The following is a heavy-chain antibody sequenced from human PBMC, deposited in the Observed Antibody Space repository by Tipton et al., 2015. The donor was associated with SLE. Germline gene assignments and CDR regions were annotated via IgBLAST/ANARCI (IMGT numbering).Heavy chain of an antibody. D-gene: IGHD4-11*01. CDR3: ARGASSYDYSNYGLDY. CDR2: ITSRSTYT. Sequence: SLRLSCAASGFTFSSYGMNWVRQAPGKGLEWVSSITSRSTYTYYADSVKGRFTVSRDNARNSLFLQMNSLRAEDTAIYFCARGASSYDYSNYGLDYWGQGTLVTVSS. V-gene: IGHV3-21*01. CDR1: GFTFSSYG. J-gene: IGHJ4*02.